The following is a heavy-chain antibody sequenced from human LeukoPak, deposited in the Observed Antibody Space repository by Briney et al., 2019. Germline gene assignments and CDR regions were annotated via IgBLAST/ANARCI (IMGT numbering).Heavy chain of an antibody. D-gene: IGHD3-22*01. CDR3: ARENRNYFHTSGHIRGAFDI. V-gene: IGHV3-21*01. CDR2: ISSSSSYI. J-gene: IGHJ3*02. Sequence: GSLRLSFATSGFTFSSYSMNWVRPAPGKGLEWVSSISSSSSYIYYSDSVKGRFTISRDNARDSLYLQMNTLRAEDTAVYYCARENRNYFHTSGHIRGAFDIWGQGTMVTVSS. CDR1: GFTFSSYS.